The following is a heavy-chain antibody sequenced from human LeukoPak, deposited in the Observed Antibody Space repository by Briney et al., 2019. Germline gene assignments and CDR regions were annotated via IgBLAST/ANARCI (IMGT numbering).Heavy chain of an antibody. J-gene: IGHJ4*02. D-gene: IGHD1-26*01. Sequence: SSETLSLTCTVSGGSISSYYWSWIRQPAGKGLEWIGRIYTSGSTNYNPSLQSRVTISIDTSKNQFSLRLNSVTAADTAMYYCAKSGGYGLIDYWGQGTRVTVSS. CDR1: GGSISSYY. CDR2: IYTSGST. CDR3: AKSGGYGLIDY. V-gene: IGHV4-4*07.